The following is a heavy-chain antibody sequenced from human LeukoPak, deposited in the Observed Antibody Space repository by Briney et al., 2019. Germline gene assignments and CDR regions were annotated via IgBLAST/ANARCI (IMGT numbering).Heavy chain of an antibody. J-gene: IGHJ4*02. V-gene: IGHV3-23*01. Sequence: GGSLRLSCAASGFTFSTYAMSWVRQAPGKGLEWVSGISGSGDSTNYADSVKGRFTISRDNSKNTQYLQMNSLRAEDTAVYYCARGSYNPFDYGGQGTLVTVSS. CDR1: GFTFSTYA. CDR2: ISGSGDST. CDR3: ARGSYNPFDY. D-gene: IGHD3-16*01.